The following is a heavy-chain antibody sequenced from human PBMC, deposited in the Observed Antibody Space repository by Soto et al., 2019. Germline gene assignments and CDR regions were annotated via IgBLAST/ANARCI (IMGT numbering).Heavy chain of an antibody. CDR3: ARDSKGSSSSGRFSYYYGMDV. V-gene: IGHV3-30-3*01. CDR2: ISYDGSNK. J-gene: IGHJ6*02. D-gene: IGHD6-6*01. CDR1: GFTFSSYA. Sequence: GGSLRLSCAASGFTFSSYAMHWVRQAPGKGLEWVAVISYDGSNKYYADSVKGRFTISRDNSKNTLYLQMNSLRAEDTAVYYCARDSKGSSSSGRFSYYYGMDVWGQGTTVTVSS.